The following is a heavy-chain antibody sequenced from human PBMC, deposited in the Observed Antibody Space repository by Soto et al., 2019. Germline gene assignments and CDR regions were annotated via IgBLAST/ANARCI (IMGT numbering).Heavy chain of an antibody. CDR3: ARDHHYGSGSSYYGMDV. V-gene: IGHV4-31*03. D-gene: IGHD3-10*01. CDR2: IYYSGST. Sequence: QVQLQESGQGLVKPSQTLSLTCTVSGVSISSGGYYWSWIRQHQGKGLEWIGYIYYSGSTYYNPSLKSRVTISVDTSKNQFSLKLSSVTAADTAVYYCARDHHYGSGSSYYGMDVWGQGTTVTVSS. J-gene: IGHJ6*02. CDR1: GVSISSGGYY.